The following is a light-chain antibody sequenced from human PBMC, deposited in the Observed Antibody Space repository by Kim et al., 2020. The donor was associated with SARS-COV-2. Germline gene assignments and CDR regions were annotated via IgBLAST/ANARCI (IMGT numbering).Light chain of an antibody. CDR3: QQSRHPRPT. J-gene: IGKJ4*01. CDR2: DAS. V-gene: IGKV1-33*01. Sequence: GARVTITCQASQAIGNLVHWYQQKPGKAPKLLIYDASNLERGVPSRFSGRASVTDFTFTITSLQSDDSATYFCQQSRHPRPTLRGGTKV. CDR1: QAIGNL.